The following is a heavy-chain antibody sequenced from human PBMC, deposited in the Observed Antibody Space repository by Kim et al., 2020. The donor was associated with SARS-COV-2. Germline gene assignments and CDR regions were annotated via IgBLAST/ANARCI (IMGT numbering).Heavy chain of an antibody. D-gene: IGHD2-15*01. CDR3: TRIPATTVGFWDVFDV. V-gene: IGHV3-73*01. CDR1: GFTFSDSP. CDR2: IRSKVNSYAT. Sequence: GGSLRLSCAASGFTFSDSPIHWVRQASGKGLEWVGRIRSKVNSYATSYAASVKGRITISRDDSESTAYLQMISPKTEDTAVYYCTRIPATTVGFWDVFDV. J-gene: IGHJ3*01.